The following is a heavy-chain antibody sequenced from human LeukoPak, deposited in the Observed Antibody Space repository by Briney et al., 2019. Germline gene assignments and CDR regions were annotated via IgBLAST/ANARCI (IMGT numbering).Heavy chain of an antibody. D-gene: IGHD2-2*01. CDR3: ARGGRLVSSSHYGDY. CDR2: IWYDGSNK. J-gene: IGHJ4*02. Sequence: GGSLRLSCAASGFTYSNYGMHWVRQAPGKGLEWVAVIWYDGSNKDHADSAKGRFTISRDNSKNMLYLQMNSLRAEDTAVYFCARGGRLVSSSHYGDYWGQGTLVTVSS. CDR1: GFTYSNYG. V-gene: IGHV3-33*01.